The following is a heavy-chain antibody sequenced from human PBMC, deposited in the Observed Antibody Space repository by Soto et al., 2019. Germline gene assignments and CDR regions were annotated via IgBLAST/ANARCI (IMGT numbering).Heavy chain of an antibody. Sequence: PGGSLRLSCAASGFTFSSYAMHWVRQAPGKGLEWVAVISYDGSNKYYADSVKGRFTISRDNSKNTLYLQMNSLRAEDTAVYYCARXIRDYYGSGSYYQPLGYWGQGTLVTVSS. CDR3: ARXIRDYYGSGSYYQPLGY. CDR1: GFTFSSYA. D-gene: IGHD3-10*01. V-gene: IGHV3-30-3*01. CDR2: ISYDGSNK. J-gene: IGHJ4*02.